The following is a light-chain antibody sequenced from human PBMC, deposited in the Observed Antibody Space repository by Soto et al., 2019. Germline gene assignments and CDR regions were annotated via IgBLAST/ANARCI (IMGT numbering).Light chain of an antibody. Sequence: QSVLTQPASVSGSPGQSNTLSCTGTSGDVGSYNFVSWYQQHPGKDPKVMIYEGSKRPSGVSNRFSGSKSGNTASLTISGLQAEDEADYYCCSYAGSSTWVFGTGTKLTVL. J-gene: IGLJ1*01. CDR1: SGDVGSYNF. V-gene: IGLV2-23*01. CDR3: CSYAGSSTWV. CDR2: EGS.